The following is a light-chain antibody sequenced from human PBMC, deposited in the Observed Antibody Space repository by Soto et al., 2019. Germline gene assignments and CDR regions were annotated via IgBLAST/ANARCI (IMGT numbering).Light chain of an antibody. CDR2: KAS. Sequence: DIQMTQSPSTLSASVGDRVTITCRASQSISSWLAWYQQKPVKAPKLLIYKASSLESGVPSRFSGSGSGTEFTLTISSLQPDDFATYYCEQYNSLWPFGQGTKVEIK. CDR3: EQYNSLWP. CDR1: QSISSW. J-gene: IGKJ1*01. V-gene: IGKV1-5*03.